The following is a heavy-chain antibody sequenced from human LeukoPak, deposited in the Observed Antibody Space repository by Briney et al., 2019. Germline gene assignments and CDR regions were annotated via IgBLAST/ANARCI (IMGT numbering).Heavy chain of an antibody. CDR3: ARLSTAGYSSGWYPGY. CDR2: INHSGST. Sequence: SETLSLTCTVSGASISSYYWSWIRQPPGKGLEWIGEINHSGSTNYNPSLKSRVTISVDTSKNQFSLKLSSVTAADTAVCYCARLSTAGYSSGWYPGYWGQGTLVTVSS. CDR1: GASISSYY. J-gene: IGHJ4*02. D-gene: IGHD6-19*01. V-gene: IGHV4-34*01.